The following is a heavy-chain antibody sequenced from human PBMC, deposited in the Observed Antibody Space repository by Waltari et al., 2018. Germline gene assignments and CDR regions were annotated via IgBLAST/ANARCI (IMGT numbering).Heavy chain of an antibody. CDR1: GDYITNTNWH. CDR3: ARRVGDVLTGWPEFFDY. J-gene: IGHJ4*02. V-gene: IGHV4-39*07. Sequence: QLQLQESGPGLVKPSETLSLACTGPGDYITNTNWHWAWIRQPPGKGLQWIAPIFFNGPSYYNPSLKSRVLISVDTSKNQFSLRVTSVTVADTAVYFCARRVGDVLTGWPEFFDYWGQGNMVIVSS. CDR2: IFFNGPS. D-gene: IGHD3-9*01.